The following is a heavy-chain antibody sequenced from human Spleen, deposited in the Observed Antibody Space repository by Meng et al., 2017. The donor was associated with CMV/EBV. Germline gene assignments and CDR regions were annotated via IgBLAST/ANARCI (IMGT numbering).Heavy chain of an antibody. J-gene: IGHJ6*02. CDR2: ISGSGGST. CDR3: AKDGPDYVWGSYRPSYYYYGMDV. V-gene: IGHV3-23*01. Sequence: GGSLRLSCAASGITFSSYAMSWVRQAPGKGLEWVSAISGSGGSTYYADSVKGRFTISRDNSKNTLHLQMNSLRAEDTAVYYCAKDGPDYVWGSYRPSYYYYGMDVWGQGTTVTVSS. CDR1: GITFSSYA. D-gene: IGHD3-16*02.